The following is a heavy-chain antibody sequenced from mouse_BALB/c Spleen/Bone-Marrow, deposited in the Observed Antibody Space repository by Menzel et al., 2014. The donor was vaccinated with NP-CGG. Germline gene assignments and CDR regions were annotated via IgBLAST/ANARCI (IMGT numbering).Heavy chain of an antibody. CDR3: ARDSFLITRALDY. Sequence: QVQLQQSGPGLVAPSQSLSITCTVSGFSLTGYGVSWVRQSPGKGLEWLGMIWGDGGTDYNSALKSRLSISKDNSKSQVFLKMNSLQTDDTARYYCARDSFLITRALDYWGQGTSVTVSS. J-gene: IGHJ4*01. CDR2: IWGDGGT. CDR1: GFSLTGYG. V-gene: IGHV2-6-7*01. D-gene: IGHD2-4*01.